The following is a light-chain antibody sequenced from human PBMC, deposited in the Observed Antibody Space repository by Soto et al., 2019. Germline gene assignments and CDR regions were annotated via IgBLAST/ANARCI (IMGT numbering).Light chain of an antibody. V-gene: IGLV3-21*04. J-gene: IGLJ1*01. CDR2: YDS. CDR1: NIGSKR. CDR3: QVWDITTDHYV. Sequence: SYELTQPPSVSVAPEKTARLTCGGDNIGSKRVHWYRQKPGQAPVLVIYYDSDRPSGIPERFSGSNSGNTATLTINRVEAGDEADYYCQVWDITTDHYVFGSGTKLTLL.